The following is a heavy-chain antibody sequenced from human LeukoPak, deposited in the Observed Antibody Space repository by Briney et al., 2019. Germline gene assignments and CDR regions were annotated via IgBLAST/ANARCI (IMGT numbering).Heavy chain of an antibody. V-gene: IGHV3-53*01. CDR1: GFTVSSNY. D-gene: IGHD3-22*01. CDR2: IYSGGST. Sequence: GGSLRLSCAASGFTVSSNYMSWVRQAPGKGLEWVSVIYSGGSTYYADSVKGRFTISRDNSKNTLYLQMNSLRAEDTAVYYCAKGLGSGYYYYYYYMDVWGKGTTVTVSS. CDR3: AKGLGSGYYYYYYYMDV. J-gene: IGHJ6*03.